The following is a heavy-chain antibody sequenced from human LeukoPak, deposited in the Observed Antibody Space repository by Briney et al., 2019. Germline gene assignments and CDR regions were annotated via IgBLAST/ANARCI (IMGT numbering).Heavy chain of an antibody. CDR1: GYTFTSYA. V-gene: IGHV1-3*01. Sequence: GASVKVSCKASGYTFTSYAMHWARQAPGQRLEWMGWINAGNGNTKYSQKFQGRVTITRDTSASTAYMELSSLRSEDTAVYYCARLPTGSSRYYYGMDVWGQGTTVTVSS. D-gene: IGHD1-1*01. CDR3: ARLPTGSSRYYYGMDV. CDR2: INAGNGNT. J-gene: IGHJ6*02.